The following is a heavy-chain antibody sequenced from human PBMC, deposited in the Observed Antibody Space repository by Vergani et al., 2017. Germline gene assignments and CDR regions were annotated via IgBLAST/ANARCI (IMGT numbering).Heavy chain of an antibody. CDR3: AREGGAATDY. D-gene: IGHD6-13*01. CDR2: IYYSGST. Sequence: QLQLPESGPGLVKPSETLSLTCTVSGGSISSSTYYWGWLRQPPGKGLEWIGSIYYSGSTYYNPSLKSRVTISVHTSKNQFSLKLGSVTAADTAVYYCAREGGAATDYWGQGTLVTVSS. CDR1: GGSISSSTYY. V-gene: IGHV4-39*07. J-gene: IGHJ4*02.